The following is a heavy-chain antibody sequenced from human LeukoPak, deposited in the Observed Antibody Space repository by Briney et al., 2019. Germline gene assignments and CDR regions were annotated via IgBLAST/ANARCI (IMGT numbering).Heavy chain of an antibody. CDR2: ISYDGSNK. J-gene: IGHJ6*03. D-gene: IGHD3-22*01. CDR1: GFTFSSYA. Sequence: PGRSLRLSCAASGFTFSSYAMHWVRQAPGKGLEWVAVISYDGSNKYYADSVKGRFTISRDNAKNSLYLQMNRLRPEDTALYYCAKDSGDRTSRHYYNYLEVWGKGTTVTISS. V-gene: IGHV3-30*04. CDR3: AKDSGDRTSRHYYNYLEV.